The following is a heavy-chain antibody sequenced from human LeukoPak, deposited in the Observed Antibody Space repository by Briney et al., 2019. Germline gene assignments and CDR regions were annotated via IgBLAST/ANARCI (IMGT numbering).Heavy chain of an antibody. CDR3: AKRYCSGGSCYYY. CDR1: GFTFTTYA. Sequence: PGGSLRLSCAASGFTFTTYAMSWVRQAPGKGLEWVSAISGSSGSTYYADSVKGRFTISRDNSKNTLYLQMNSLRAEDTAVYYCAKRYCSGGSCYYYWGQGTLVTVSS. J-gene: IGHJ4*02. CDR2: ISGSSGST. D-gene: IGHD2-15*01. V-gene: IGHV3-23*01.